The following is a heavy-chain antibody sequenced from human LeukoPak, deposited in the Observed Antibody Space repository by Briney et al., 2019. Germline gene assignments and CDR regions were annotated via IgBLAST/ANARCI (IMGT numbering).Heavy chain of an antibody. Sequence: SETLSLTCAVYGGSFSGYYWSWIRQPPGKGLEWIGEINHSGSTNYNPSLKSRVTISVDTSKNQFSLKLSSVTAADTAVYYCARAGFRAGMDVWGKGTTVTVSS. D-gene: IGHD6-13*01. CDR2: INHSGST. V-gene: IGHV4-34*01. CDR1: GGSFSGYY. J-gene: IGHJ6*03. CDR3: ARAGFRAGMDV.